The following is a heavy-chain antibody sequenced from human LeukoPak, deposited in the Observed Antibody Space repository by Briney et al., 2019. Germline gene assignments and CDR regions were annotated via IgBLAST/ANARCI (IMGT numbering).Heavy chain of an antibody. V-gene: IGHV4-39*01. J-gene: IGHJ4*02. CDR2: IHYSGST. Sequence: SETLSLTCTVSGGSVTSASHYWAWIRQPPGKGLECIGSIHYSGSTYYSPSLKSRLTISGDTSKSQFSLKLNFVAAADAAVYYCTRHHDYGDKLDYWGQGTLVTVSS. CDR3: TRHHDYGDKLDY. D-gene: IGHD4-23*01. CDR1: GGSVTSASHY.